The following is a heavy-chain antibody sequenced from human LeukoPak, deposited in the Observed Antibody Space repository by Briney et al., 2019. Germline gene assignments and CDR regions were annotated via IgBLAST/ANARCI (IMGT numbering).Heavy chain of an antibody. Sequence: SETLSLTCAVYGGSFSGYYWSWIRQPPGKRLEWIGEINHSGSTNYNPSLKSRVTISVDTSKNQFSLKLSSVTAADTAVYYCARVGTVQSRGWPGGFDYWGQGTLVTVSS. CDR3: ARVGTVQSRGWPGGFDY. J-gene: IGHJ4*02. V-gene: IGHV4-34*01. CDR2: INHSGST. CDR1: GGSFSGYY. D-gene: IGHD6-19*01.